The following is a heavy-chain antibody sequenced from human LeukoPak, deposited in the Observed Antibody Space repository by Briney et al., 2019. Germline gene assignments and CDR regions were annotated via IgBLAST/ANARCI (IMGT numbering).Heavy chain of an antibody. J-gene: IGHJ4*02. CDR2: VIPVFAAT. CDR3: VICSGGSCYPLYYFDY. CDR1: GGSFRSSA. D-gene: IGHD2-15*01. Sequence: SSVKVSCKASGGSFRSSAISWVRQAPGQGLEWMGGVIPVFAATHYAQRFQGRLTITSDESTSTAYMELNSLRSEDTAVYYCVICSGGSCYPLYYFDYWGQGTLVTVSS. V-gene: IGHV1-69*01.